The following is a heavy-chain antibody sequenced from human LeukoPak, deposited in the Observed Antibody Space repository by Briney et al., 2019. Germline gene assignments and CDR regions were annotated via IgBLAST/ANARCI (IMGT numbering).Heavy chain of an antibody. V-gene: IGHV3-23*01. CDR1: GFTFGSYA. Sequence: GGSLRLSCVASGFTFGSYAMSWVRQAPGKGLEWVSLISGSGGVTYYADSVKGRFTISRDNSKNTLYLQMNSLRAEDTAVYYCAKVPFDWISSTNYYYYMDVWGKGTTVTVSS. D-gene: IGHD3-9*01. CDR2: ISGSGGVT. J-gene: IGHJ6*03. CDR3: AKVPFDWISSTNYYYYMDV.